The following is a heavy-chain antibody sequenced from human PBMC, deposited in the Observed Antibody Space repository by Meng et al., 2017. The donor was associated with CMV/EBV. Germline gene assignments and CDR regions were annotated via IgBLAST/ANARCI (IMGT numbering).Heavy chain of an antibody. D-gene: IGHD2-8*01. Sequence: GESLKISCAASGFTFDDYGMSWVRQAPGKGLEWVSGINWNGGSTGYADSVKGRFTISRDNAKNSLYLQMNSLRAEDTAVYYCATPTNYYYYGMDVWGQGTTVTVSS. J-gene: IGHJ6*02. CDR2: INWNGGST. CDR1: GFTFDDYG. V-gene: IGHV3-20*04. CDR3: ATPTNYYYYGMDV.